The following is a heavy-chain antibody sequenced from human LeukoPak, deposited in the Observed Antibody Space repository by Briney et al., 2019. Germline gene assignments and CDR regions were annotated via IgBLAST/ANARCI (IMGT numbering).Heavy chain of an antibody. J-gene: IGHJ4*02. Sequence: GGSLRLSRAASGFTFSKYWMHWVRQAPGKGLEWVSAISGSGGSTYYADSVKGRFTISRDNSKNTLYLQMNSLRAEDTAVYYCAKDVRYDYGDYDGYYFDYWGQGTLVTVSS. CDR3: AKDVRYDYGDYDGYYFDY. CDR1: GFTFSKYW. V-gene: IGHV3-23*01. D-gene: IGHD4-17*01. CDR2: ISGSGGST.